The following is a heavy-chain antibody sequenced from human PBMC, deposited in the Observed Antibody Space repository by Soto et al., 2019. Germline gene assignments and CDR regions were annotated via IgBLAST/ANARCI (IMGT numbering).Heavy chain of an antibody. CDR2: IYYSGST. V-gene: IGHV4-31*03. Sequence: SETLSLTCTVSGGSISSGGYYWSWIRQHPGKGLEWIGYIYYSGSTYYNPSLKSRVTISVDTSKNQFSLKLSSVTAADTAVYYCARGQTPHYYGSGSYSYWGQGTLVTVSS. CDR3: ARGQTPHYYGSGSYSY. CDR1: GGSISSGGYY. D-gene: IGHD3-10*01. J-gene: IGHJ4*02.